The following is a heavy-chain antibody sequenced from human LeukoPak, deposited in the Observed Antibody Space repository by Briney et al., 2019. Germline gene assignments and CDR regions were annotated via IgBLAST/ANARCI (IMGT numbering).Heavy chain of an antibody. J-gene: IGHJ5*02. CDR3: ARAEFWEFLLYGWFDP. D-gene: IGHD3-3*01. Sequence: KPSETLSLTCAVYGGSFSGYYWSWIRQPPGKGLEWIGEINHSGSTNYNPSLKSRVTISVDTPKNQFSLKVTSVTAADTAVYYCARAEFWEFLLYGWFDPWGQGTLVTVSS. CDR2: INHSGST. V-gene: IGHV4-34*01. CDR1: GGSFSGYY.